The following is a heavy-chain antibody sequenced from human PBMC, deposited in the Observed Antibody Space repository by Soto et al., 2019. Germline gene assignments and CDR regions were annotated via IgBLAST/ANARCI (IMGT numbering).Heavy chain of an antibody. J-gene: IGHJ6*02. V-gene: IGHV1-8*01. Sequence: ASVKVSCKASGYTFTSYDINWVRQATGQGLEWMGIINPNSGNTSYAQKFQGRVTMTRDTSTSTVYMELSSLRSEDTAVYYCARDYGDYYYGMDVWGQGTTVTVSS. CDR3: ARDYGDYYYGMDV. CDR2: INPNSGNT. CDR1: GYTFTSYD. D-gene: IGHD2-21*01.